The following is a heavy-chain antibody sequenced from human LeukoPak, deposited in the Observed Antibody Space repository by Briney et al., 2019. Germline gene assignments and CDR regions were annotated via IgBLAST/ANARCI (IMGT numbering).Heavy chain of an antibody. D-gene: IGHD2-15*01. Sequence: GGSLRLSCSASGFTFTTYAMHWVRQAPGRGLEYVSAISSNGGNTYYADSVKGRFTISRDNPKNTLYLQMSSLTAEDTAVYYCVKDPRYSPRVDYWGQGTLVTVSS. CDR1: GFTFTTYA. CDR3: VKDPRYSPRVDY. V-gene: IGHV3-64D*06. CDR2: ISSNGGNT. J-gene: IGHJ4*02.